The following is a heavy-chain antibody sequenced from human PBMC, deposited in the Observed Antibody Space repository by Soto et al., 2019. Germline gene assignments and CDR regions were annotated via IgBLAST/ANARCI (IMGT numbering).Heavy chain of an antibody. J-gene: IGHJ4*02. CDR2: MYHNGQT. Sequence: PSETLSLTCAVSDYSIRSGYYWGWIRQPPGKGLEWSGSMYHNGQTYHNPSLKSRVTISVDTSKNQLSLTLTSVTAADTAVYFCARVRYFFDDTGSYYSYHFDYWRQGSLVTVSS. CDR1: DYSIRSGYY. V-gene: IGHV4-38-2*01. CDR3: ARVRYFFDDTGSYYSYHFDY. D-gene: IGHD3-22*01.